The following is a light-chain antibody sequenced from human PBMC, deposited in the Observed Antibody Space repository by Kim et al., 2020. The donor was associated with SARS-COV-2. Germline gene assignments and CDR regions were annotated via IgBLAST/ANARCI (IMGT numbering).Light chain of an antibody. CDR1: SGHSINA. V-gene: IGLV4-69*01. CDR3: QTWGTGIVV. CDR2: VNSDGSH. J-gene: IGLJ2*01. Sequence: QLVLTQSPSASASLGASVKLTCTLSSGHSINAIAWHQQQPEKGPRYLMRVNSDGSHTKGDGIPDRFSGSSSGAERYLTISSLQSDDEADYYCQTWGTGIVVFGGGTQLTVL.